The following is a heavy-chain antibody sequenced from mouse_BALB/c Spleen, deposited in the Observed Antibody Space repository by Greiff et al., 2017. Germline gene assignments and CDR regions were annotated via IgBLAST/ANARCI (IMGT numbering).Heavy chain of an antibody. V-gene: IGHV3-2*02. Sequence: VQLQQSGPGLVKPSQSLSLTCTVTGYSITSDYAWNWIRQFPGNKLEWMGYISYSGSTSYNPSLKSRISITRDTSKNQFFLQLNSVTTEDTATYYCARSREGDAMDYWGQGTSVTVSS. J-gene: IGHJ4*01. CDR3: ARSREGDAMDY. CDR1: GYSITSDYA. CDR2: ISYSGST.